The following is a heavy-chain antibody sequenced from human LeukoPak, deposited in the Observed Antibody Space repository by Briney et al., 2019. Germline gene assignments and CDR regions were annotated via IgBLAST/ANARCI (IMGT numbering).Heavy chain of an antibody. CDR1: GFXFSSYG. D-gene: IGHD3-10*01. V-gene: IGHV3-33*01. J-gene: IGHJ4*02. CDR3: ARVSSGSYCDY. Sequence: PGRSLRLSCAASGFXFSSYGVHWVRQAPGKGLEWVAVIWYDGSNKYYADSVKGRFTISRDNSKNTLYLQMNSLRAEDTAVYYCARVSSGSYCDYWGQGTLVTVSS. CDR2: IWYDGSNK.